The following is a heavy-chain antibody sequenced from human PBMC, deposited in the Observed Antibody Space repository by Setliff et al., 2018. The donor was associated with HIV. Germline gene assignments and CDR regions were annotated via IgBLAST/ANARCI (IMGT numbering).Heavy chain of an antibody. V-gene: IGHV1-69*02. D-gene: IGHD1-26*01. CDR2: SIPILGIG. CDR3: ASAIVGLGYNFFSVDV. Sequence: GASVKVSCKASGGTFSSYTINWVRQAPGQGLEWMGRSIPILGIGNDEQAQKFKGRVTFTADKSTGTVYMELSSLRSEDTAVYYCASAIVGLGYNFFSVDVWGKGTTVTVS. J-gene: IGHJ6*04. CDR1: GGTFSSYT.